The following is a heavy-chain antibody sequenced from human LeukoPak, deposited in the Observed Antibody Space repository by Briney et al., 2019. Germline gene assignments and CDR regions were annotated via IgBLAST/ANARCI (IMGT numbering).Heavy chain of an antibody. Sequence: ASVKVSCKASGYMFTGYYIHWVRQAPGQGLEWMGWINPNSGATNCPQKFQGRVTMSRDTSIRTVYMDLSALTFDDTAVYFCARSRATTIPNLDYWGQGILVTVSS. V-gene: IGHV1-2*02. D-gene: IGHD5-24*01. J-gene: IGHJ4*02. CDR2: INPNSGAT. CDR1: GYMFTGYY. CDR3: ARSRATTIPNLDY.